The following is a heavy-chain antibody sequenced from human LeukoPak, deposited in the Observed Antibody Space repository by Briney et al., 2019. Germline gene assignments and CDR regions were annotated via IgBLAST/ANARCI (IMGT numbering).Heavy chain of an antibody. CDR2: IYYSGST. Sequence: SQTLSLTCTVSGGSISSGDYYWSWIRQPPGKGLEWIGYIYYSGSTYYNPSLKSRVTISVDTSKNQFSLKLSPVTAADTAVYYCAVVPTPHYILWFSLGREAFDIWGQGTMDTVSS. CDR1: GGSISSGDYY. D-gene: IGHD2-21*01. CDR3: AVVPTPHYILWFSLGREAFDI. V-gene: IGHV4-30-4*08. J-gene: IGHJ3*02.